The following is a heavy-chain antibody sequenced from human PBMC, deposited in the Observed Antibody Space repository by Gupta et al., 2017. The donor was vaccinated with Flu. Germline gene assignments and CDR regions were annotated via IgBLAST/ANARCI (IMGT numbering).Heavy chain of an antibody. D-gene: IGHD5-18*01. CDR2: ISHDGSSK. CDR3: AKENVDTARTRYYYSGMDV. J-gene: IGHJ6*01. CDR1: GFTFSSSG. V-gene: IGHV3-30*18. Sequence: QVHLVESGGGVVQPGRSLGLSCAVSGFTFSSSGMHWARQAPGKGLEWVAVISHDGSSKYFADFVKGRFIISRDNSNNTVYLQMNGLRAEDTAVYYCAKENVDTARTRYYYSGMDVWGQGTTVTVSS.